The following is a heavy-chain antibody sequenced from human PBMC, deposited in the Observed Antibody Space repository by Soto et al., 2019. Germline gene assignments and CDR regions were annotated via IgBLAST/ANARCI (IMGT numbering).Heavy chain of an antibody. V-gene: IGHV3-74*01. CDR3: VRDINWSYDY. CDR1: GXIFSSHG. J-gene: IGHJ4*02. CDR2: IGPDGSNM. D-gene: IGHD1-1*01. Sequence: GSLRLSCAASGXIFSSHGMHWVRQAPGKGLVWVSHIGPDGSNMRDADYVQGRFTISRDKARNTLHVQMKSLRDEDTAVYYCVRDINWSYDYWGQGILATVSS.